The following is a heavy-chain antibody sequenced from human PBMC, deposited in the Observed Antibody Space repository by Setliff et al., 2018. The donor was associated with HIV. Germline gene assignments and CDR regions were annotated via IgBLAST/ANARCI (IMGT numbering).Heavy chain of an antibody. D-gene: IGHD3-22*01. V-gene: IGHV3-23*01. CDR3: AKDMEYDTSVYYHWYFDL. CDR1: GFTFSSYS. Sequence: GGSLRLSCAASGFTFSSYSMNWVRQAPGKGLEWVSAISGSGGSTYYADSVKGRFTISRDNSKNTLHLQMNSLRAEDTALYYCAKDMEYDTSVYYHWYFDLWGRGALVTVSS. J-gene: IGHJ2*01. CDR2: ISGSGGST.